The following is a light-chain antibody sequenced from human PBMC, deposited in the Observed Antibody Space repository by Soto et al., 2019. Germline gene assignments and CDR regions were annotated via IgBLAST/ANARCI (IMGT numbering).Light chain of an antibody. J-gene: IGLJ1*01. V-gene: IGLV2-11*01. CDR2: DVS. CDR1: SSDVGGYNN. CDR3: CSYAGSYTYV. Sequence: QSVLTQPRSVSGSPGQSVTISSTGTSSDVGGYNNVSWYQQHPGKAPKLMIYDVSKRPSGVPDRFSGSKSGNTASLTISGLQAEDEADYYCCSYAGSYTYVFGTGTKLTVL.